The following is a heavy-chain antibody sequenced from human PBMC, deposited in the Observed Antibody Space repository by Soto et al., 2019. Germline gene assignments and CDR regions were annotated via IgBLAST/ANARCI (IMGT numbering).Heavy chain of an antibody. J-gene: IGHJ5*02. CDR1: GGSISSYY. D-gene: IGHD3-9*01. CDR2: IYYSGST. Sequence: SETLSLTCTVSGGSISSYYWSWIRQPPGKGLEWIGYIYYSGSTNYNPSLKSRVTISVDTSKNQFSLKLSSVTAADTAVYYCARLYDILTGPTPQANWFDPWGQGTLVTVSS. V-gene: IGHV4-59*01. CDR3: ARLYDILTGPTPQANWFDP.